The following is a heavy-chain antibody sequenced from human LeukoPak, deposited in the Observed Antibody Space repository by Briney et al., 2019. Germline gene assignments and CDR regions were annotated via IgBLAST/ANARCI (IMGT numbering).Heavy chain of an antibody. CDR3: ARDKNWGFDY. Sequence: PGGSLRLSCAASGFTFSSYSMNWARQAPGKGLEWVSYIRSSDTLIYYADSVKGRFTISTDNAKSSLYLQMNSLRDEDTAVYYCARDKNWGFDYWGQGTLVTVSS. CDR2: IRSSDTLI. V-gene: IGHV3-48*02. CDR1: GFTFSSYS. J-gene: IGHJ4*02. D-gene: IGHD7-27*01.